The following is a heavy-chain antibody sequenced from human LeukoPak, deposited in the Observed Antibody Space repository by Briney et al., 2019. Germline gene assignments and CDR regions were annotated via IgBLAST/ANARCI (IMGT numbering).Heavy chain of an antibody. V-gene: IGHV3-23*01. Sequence: GGSLRLSCAASGFTFSSYGMSWVRQAPGKGLEWVSAISGSGGSTYYADSVKGRFTISRDNSKNTLYLQMNSLRAEDTAVYYCAKVPVLDGRTIWGQGTMVTVSS. D-gene: IGHD5-24*01. J-gene: IGHJ3*02. CDR2: ISGSGGST. CDR3: AKVPVLDGRTI. CDR1: GFTFSSYG.